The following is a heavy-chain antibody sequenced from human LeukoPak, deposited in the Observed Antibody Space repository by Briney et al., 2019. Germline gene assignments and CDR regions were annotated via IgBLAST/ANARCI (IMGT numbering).Heavy chain of an antibody. CDR1: GYSFTSYW. Sequence: PGESLKISCKGSGYSFTSYWIVWVRQMPGKGLEWMGSIFPGDSNTTYSPSFQGQVTISADKSISTAYLQWSSLKASDTAMYYCARQGSSWYLGFDPWGQGTLVTVSS. V-gene: IGHV5-51*01. CDR2: IFPGDSNT. J-gene: IGHJ5*02. CDR3: ARQGSSWYLGFDP. D-gene: IGHD6-13*01.